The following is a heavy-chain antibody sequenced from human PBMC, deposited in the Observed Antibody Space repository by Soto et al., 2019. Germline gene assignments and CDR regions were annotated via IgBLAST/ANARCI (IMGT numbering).Heavy chain of an antibody. CDR2: INSDGSST. CDR1: GFTFSRDW. CDR3: ARVVQVYYYYGMDV. D-gene: IGHD3-16*02. V-gene: IGHV3-74*01. J-gene: IGHJ6*02. Sequence: GGSLRLSCAASGFTFSRDWMHWVRQAPGKGLVWVSRINSDGSSTSYADSVKGRFTISRDNAKNTLYLQMNSLRAEDTAVYYCARVVQVYYYYGMDVWGQGTTVTVSS.